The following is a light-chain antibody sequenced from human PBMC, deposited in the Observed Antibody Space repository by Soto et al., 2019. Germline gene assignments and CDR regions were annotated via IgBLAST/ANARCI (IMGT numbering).Light chain of an antibody. CDR3: QQYDSSPRT. CDR2: GAS. Sequence: EIVLTQSPGTLSLSPGERATLSFRASQSVSSNFLAWYQQKPGQAPRLLIYGASNRATGIPDRFSGSGSGTDFTLTISRLEPEDFAVYYCQQYDSSPRTFGQGTKVDIK. CDR1: QSVSSNF. J-gene: IGKJ1*01. V-gene: IGKV3-20*01.